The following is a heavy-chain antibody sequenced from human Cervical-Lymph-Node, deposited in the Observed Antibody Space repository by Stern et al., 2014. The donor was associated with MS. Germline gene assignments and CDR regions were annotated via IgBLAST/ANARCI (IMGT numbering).Heavy chain of an antibody. CDR1: GFSLNNPTMG. CDR3: ARTSYYSDSGTWVGWFDP. D-gene: IGHD3-10*01. Sequence: QVTLRESGPVLVKPTETLTLTCTVSGFSLNNPTMGVSWIRQPPGKALEWLAHIFSNDEKYYSTSLKSRLTISKDISKSQVVLTMSNMDPVDTATYSCARTSYYSDSGTWVGWFDPWGQGTLVTVSS. V-gene: IGHV2-26*01. CDR2: IFSNDEK. J-gene: IGHJ5*02.